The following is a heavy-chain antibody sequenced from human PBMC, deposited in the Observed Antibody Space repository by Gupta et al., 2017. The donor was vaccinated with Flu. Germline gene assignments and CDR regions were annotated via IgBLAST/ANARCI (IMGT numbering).Heavy chain of an antibody. CDR3: ARGSHDSKYRCFET. Sequence: QDGSDQDYVDSVKGRFTISRDSAKNSLFLQMNGLGVEDTAIYYCARGSHDSKYRCFETWGQGTRVTVSS. D-gene: IGHD4-4*01. J-gene: IGHJ5*02. V-gene: IGHV3-7*01. CDR2: QDGSDQ.